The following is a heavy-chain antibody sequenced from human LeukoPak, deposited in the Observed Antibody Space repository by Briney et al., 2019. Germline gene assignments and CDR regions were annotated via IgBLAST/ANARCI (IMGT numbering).Heavy chain of an antibody. CDR3: ARGEAAAAADWYFDL. Sequence: GGSLRLSCAASGFTFSDYYMSWIRLAPGKGLEWISYISHRVSDVQYADSVKGRFTISRDNARNSLYLQMNGLRAEDTAVYYCARGEAAAAADWYFDLWGRGTLITVSS. V-gene: IGHV3-11*01. J-gene: IGHJ2*01. CDR2: ISHRVSDV. D-gene: IGHD6-13*01. CDR1: GFTFSDYY.